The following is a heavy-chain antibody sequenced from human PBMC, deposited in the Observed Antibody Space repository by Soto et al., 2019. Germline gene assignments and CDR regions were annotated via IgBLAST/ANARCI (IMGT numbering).Heavy chain of an antibody. CDR2: IIPILGIA. Sequence: QVQLVQSGAVVKKPGSSVKVSCKASGGTFSSYTISWVRQAPGQGLEWKGRIIPILGIANNAQKFEGRVTITADKSTSRAYMEMSSIRSEDTAVYYCARYYYDSSGSRFDYWGQGTLVTVSS. V-gene: IGHV1-69*02. CDR1: GGTFSSYT. D-gene: IGHD3-22*01. CDR3: ARYYYDSSGSRFDY. J-gene: IGHJ4*02.